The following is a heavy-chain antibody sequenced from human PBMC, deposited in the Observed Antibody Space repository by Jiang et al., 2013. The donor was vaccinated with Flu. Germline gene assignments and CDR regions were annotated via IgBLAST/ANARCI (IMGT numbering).Heavy chain of an antibody. D-gene: IGHD2-2*01. J-gene: IGHJ3*01. CDR2: ISYDGTTK. V-gene: IGHV3-30-3*01. Sequence: VQLLESGGGVVQPGRSLRLSCAASGFTSSSYAMHWVRQAPGKGLEWVTVISYDGTTKYYADSVRGRFTISRDTSKNTLYLQMNSLTPEDTAVYYCARGGFCTSTSCYSLLNAFDFWG. CDR1: GFTSSSYA. CDR3: ARGGFCTSTSCYSLLNAFDF.